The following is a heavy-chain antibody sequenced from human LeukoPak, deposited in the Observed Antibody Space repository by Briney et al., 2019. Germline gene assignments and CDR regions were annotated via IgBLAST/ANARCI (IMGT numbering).Heavy chain of an antibody. J-gene: IGHJ4*02. CDR1: GFTFSSYE. Sequence: GESLRLSCAASGFTFSSYEMNWVRQAPGKGLEWVSYISSSGSTIYYADSVKGRFTISRDNAKNSLYLQMNSLRAEDTAVYYCARDRRYYDSSGLNLWGQGTLVTVSS. D-gene: IGHD3-22*01. CDR3: ARDRRYYDSSGLNL. CDR2: ISSSGSTI. V-gene: IGHV3-48*03.